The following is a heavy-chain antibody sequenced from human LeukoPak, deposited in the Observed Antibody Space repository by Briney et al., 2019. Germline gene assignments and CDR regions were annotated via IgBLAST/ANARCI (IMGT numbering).Heavy chain of an antibody. Sequence: SETLSLTCTVSGGSISSYYWSWIRQPPGKGLEWIGYIYYSGSTNYNPSLKSRVTISVDTSKNQFSLKLSSVTAADTALYYCAKYAPSGSYARVQYFDYWGQGTLVTVSS. V-gene: IGHV4-59*08. D-gene: IGHD1-26*01. CDR2: IYYSGST. CDR1: GGSISSYY. J-gene: IGHJ4*02. CDR3: AKYAPSGSYARVQYFDY.